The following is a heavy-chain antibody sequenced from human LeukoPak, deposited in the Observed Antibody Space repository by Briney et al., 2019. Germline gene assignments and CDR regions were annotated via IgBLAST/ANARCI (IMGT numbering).Heavy chain of an antibody. Sequence: GGSQRLSCAASGFTFSSYAMSWVRQAPGKGLEWVSAISGSGGSTYYADSVKGRFTISRDNSKNTLYLQMNSLRAEDTAVYYCAKDKAVVPDSKRGAFDIWGQGTMVTVSS. D-gene: IGHD2-2*01. CDR2: ISGSGGST. V-gene: IGHV3-23*01. J-gene: IGHJ3*02. CDR3: AKDKAVVPDSKRGAFDI. CDR1: GFTFSSYA.